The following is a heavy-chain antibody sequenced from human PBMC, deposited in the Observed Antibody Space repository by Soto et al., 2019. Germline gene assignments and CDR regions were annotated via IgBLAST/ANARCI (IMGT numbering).Heavy chain of an antibody. CDR3: SGVLSGTPNYYYMDV. Sequence: PGGSLRLSCAASGFTFNNYNMNGVRQAPGKGLEWVSSIGTSSSYIYYADSLKGRFTISRDNAENSLYLQLNSLRAEDTAVYYCSGVLSGTPNYYYMDVWGEGTAVTVSS. CDR2: IGTSSSYI. CDR1: GFTFNNYN. J-gene: IGHJ6*03. V-gene: IGHV3-21*01. D-gene: IGHD2-15*01.